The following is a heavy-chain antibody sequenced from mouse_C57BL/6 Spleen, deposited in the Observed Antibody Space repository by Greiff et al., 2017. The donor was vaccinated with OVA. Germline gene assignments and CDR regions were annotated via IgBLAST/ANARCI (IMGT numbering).Heavy chain of an antibody. CDR1: GYTFTSYW. Sequence: QVQLQQPGAELVKPGASVKLSCKASGYTFTSYWMQWVKQRPGQGLEWIGEIDPSDSYTNYNQKFKGKATLTVDTSSSTAYMQLSSLTSEDSAVYYCARRVQGETAQAPCAYWGQGTLVTVSA. D-gene: IGHD3-2*02. J-gene: IGHJ3*01. V-gene: IGHV1-50*01. CDR3: ARRVQGETAQAPCAY. CDR2: IDPSDSYT.